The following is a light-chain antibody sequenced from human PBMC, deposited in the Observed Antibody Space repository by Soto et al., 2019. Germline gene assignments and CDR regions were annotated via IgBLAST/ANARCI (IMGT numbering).Light chain of an antibody. CDR1: QGISTY. J-gene: IGKJ4*01. CDR3: QQLKSYPLT. Sequence: DIQLTQSPSFLSASVGDRVTITCRATQGISTYLAWYQQKPGKAPKLLIYAASTLQSGVPSRFSGSGCGTEFTLTISSLQPEDFATYYCQQLKSYPLTFGGGTKVEIK. CDR2: AAS. V-gene: IGKV1-9*01.